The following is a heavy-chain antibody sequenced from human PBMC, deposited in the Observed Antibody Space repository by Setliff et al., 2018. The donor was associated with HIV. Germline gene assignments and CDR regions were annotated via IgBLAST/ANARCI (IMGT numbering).Heavy chain of an antibody. V-gene: IGHV4-34*01. Sequence: SETLSLTCAVYGGSFSGDYWAWIRQSPGKGLEWIGEISQTRSTNYDPSLKSRVTMSLDTSKNKLSLKLTSVSATDTSLYYCAIGRLRTVTSLIKKRGSYTCLDPWGQGTLVTVSS. D-gene: IGHD3-16*01. CDR1: GGSFSGDY. CDR2: ISQTRST. J-gene: IGHJ5*02. CDR3: AIGRLRTVTSLIKKRGSYTCLDP.